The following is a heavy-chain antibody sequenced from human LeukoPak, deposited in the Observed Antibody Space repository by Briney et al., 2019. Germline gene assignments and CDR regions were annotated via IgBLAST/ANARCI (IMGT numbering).Heavy chain of an antibody. CDR3: ARGDEQELAPFDY. CDR2: INHSGST. Sequence: ASETLSLTCAVYGGSFSGYYWSWIRQPPVKGLEWIGEINHSGSTNYNPSLKSRVTISVDTSKNQFSLKLSSVTAADTAVYYCARGDEQELAPFDYWGQGTLVTVSS. J-gene: IGHJ4*02. CDR1: GGSFSGYY. D-gene: IGHD6-13*01. V-gene: IGHV4-34*01.